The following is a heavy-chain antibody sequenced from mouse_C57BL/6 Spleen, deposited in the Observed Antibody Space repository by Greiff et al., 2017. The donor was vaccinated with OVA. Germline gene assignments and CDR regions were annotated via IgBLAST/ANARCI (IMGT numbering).Heavy chain of an antibody. CDR1: GYTFTSYG. V-gene: IGHV1-81*01. Sequence: VQGVESGAELARPGASVKLSCKASGYTFTSYGISWVKQSTGQGLEWIGEIYPRSGNTYYNEKFKGKATLTADKASSTAYMELRSLTSEDSAVYFCARSALWYDYWGQGTTLTVSS. J-gene: IGHJ2*01. CDR2: IYPRSGNT. CDR3: ARSALWYDY. D-gene: IGHD2-1*01.